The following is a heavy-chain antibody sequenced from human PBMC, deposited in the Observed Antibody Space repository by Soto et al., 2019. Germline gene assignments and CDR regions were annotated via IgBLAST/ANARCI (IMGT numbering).Heavy chain of an antibody. D-gene: IGHD6-6*01. CDR2: IKGDGSRN. V-gene: IGHV3-7*01. CDR1: GFNCNTYW. J-gene: IGHJ4*01. Sequence: PGGSLRLSCAAAGFNCNTYWMNWVRQAPGKGLEWVANIKGDGSRNHYVDSVEGRFTISRDNAKNSLFLQMNSLRVEDTAVYYCTTDSYFTLKLVRFDYRGLGTLVTVSS. CDR3: TTDSYFTLKLVRFDY.